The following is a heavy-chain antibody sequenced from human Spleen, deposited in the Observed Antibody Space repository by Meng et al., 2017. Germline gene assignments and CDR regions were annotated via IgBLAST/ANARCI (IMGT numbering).Heavy chain of an antibody. CDR3: AGESGWPLNFDY. J-gene: IGHJ4*02. Sequence: GGSLRLSCAASGFTFSSYEMNWVRQAPGKGLEWVSSISSSGTIYYADSVKGRFTISRDNAKNSLYLQMNSLRAEDTAVYYCAGESGWPLNFDYWGQGTLVTVSS. V-gene: IGHV3-48*03. D-gene: IGHD6-19*01. CDR2: ISSSGTI. CDR1: GFTFSSYE.